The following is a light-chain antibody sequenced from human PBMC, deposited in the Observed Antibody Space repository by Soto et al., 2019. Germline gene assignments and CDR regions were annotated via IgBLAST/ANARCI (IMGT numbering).Light chain of an antibody. CDR2: ASS. J-gene: IGKJ4*01. Sequence: EIVLTQSPGTLSLSPGERATLSCRASRSVSSSYLAWYQQKPGQAPRLLIYASSSRATGIPDRFSGSDSGTDFTLTITRLEPEDFAVYYCHQYGTPPLTFGGGTKVEIK. CDR3: HQYGTPPLT. V-gene: IGKV3-20*01. CDR1: RSVSSSY.